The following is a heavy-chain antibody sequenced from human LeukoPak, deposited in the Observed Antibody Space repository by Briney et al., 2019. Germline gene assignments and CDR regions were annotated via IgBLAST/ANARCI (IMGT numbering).Heavy chain of an antibody. D-gene: IGHD3-9*01. CDR2: IYPGDSDT. CDR3: ARTVLRYFDWSPAGGFDY. J-gene: IGHJ4*02. CDR1: GCSFTSYW. V-gene: IGHV5-51*07. Sequence: GESLKISCKGSGCSFTSYWIGWVHQMPGKGLEWMGIIYPGDSDTRYSPSFQGQVTISADKSISTAYLQWSSLKASDTAMYYCARTVLRYFDWSPAGGFDYWGQGTLVTVSS.